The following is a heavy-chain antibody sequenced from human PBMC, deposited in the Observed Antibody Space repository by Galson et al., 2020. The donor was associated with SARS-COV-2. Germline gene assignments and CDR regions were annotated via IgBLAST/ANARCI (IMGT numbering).Heavy chain of an antibody. Sequence: SETLSLTCAVYGRSFSGYYWSWIRQPPGKGLEWIGEINHSGSTNYNPSLKRRVTISVDTSKNQFSLKLSSVTAADTAVYYCARLRPAPLWITVVRGGLKEYNWFDPWGQGTLVTVSS. CDR3: ARLRPAPLWITVVRGGLKEYNWFDP. CDR2: INHSGST. J-gene: IGHJ5*02. D-gene: IGHD3-10*01. V-gene: IGHV4-34*01. CDR1: GRSFSGYY.